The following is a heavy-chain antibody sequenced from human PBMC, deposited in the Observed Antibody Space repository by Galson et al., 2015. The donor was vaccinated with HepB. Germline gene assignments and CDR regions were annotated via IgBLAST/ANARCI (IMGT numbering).Heavy chain of an antibody. CDR1: GFTFSSYS. Sequence: SLRLSCAASGFTFSSYSMNWVRQAPGKGLEWVSSISSSSSYIYYADSVKGRFTISRDNAKNSLYLQMNSLRAEDTAVYYCARGITIFGVDHQGYWGQGTLVTVSS. J-gene: IGHJ4*02. V-gene: IGHV3-21*01. D-gene: IGHD3-3*01. CDR2: ISSSSSYI. CDR3: ARGITIFGVDHQGY.